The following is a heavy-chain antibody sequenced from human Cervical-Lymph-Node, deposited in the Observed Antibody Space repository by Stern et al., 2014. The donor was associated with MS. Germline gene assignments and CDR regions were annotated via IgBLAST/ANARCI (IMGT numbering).Heavy chain of an antibody. CDR3: ARATSPYSGYNYGH. J-gene: IGHJ4*02. Sequence: VQLVESGGGVVQPGGSLRLSCAVSGLTFSSYGMHWVRQAPGKGLAWVAVIWYDGTNKYYADSVKGRFTISRDNSKNTLYLQMNSLRAGDTAVYYCARATSPYSGYNYGHWGPGTLVTVSS. CDR1: GLTFSSYG. D-gene: IGHD5-12*01. V-gene: IGHV3-33*01. CDR2: IWYDGTNK.